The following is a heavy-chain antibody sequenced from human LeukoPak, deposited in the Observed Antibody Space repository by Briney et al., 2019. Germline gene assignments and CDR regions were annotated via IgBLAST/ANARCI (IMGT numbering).Heavy chain of an antibody. D-gene: IGHD4-17*01. CDR3: ARPRDYGDYDGFDI. CDR1: GYTFTGYY. Sequence: GASVKVSCKASGYTFTGYYMHWVRQAPGHGLEWMGWINPNSGDSKYVQKFQGRVTMTRVTSIRTAYLDLRRLRSDDTAVYYCARPRDYGDYDGFDIWGPGTMVRVSS. J-gene: IGHJ3*02. CDR2: INPNSGDS. V-gene: IGHV1-2*02.